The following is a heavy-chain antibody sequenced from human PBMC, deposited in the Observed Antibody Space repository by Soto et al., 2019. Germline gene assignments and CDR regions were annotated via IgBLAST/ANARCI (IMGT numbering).Heavy chain of an antibody. J-gene: IGHJ5*02. Sequence: GGSLRLSCAASGFTFSTYWMHWIRQVPGKGLEWVSRINSDASHTYYADSVKGRFTISRDNAKNTLHLEMNSLRAEDTAVYYFVRDGHCITTSFYGNWFDPWGQGTLVTVSS. V-gene: IGHV3-74*01. CDR2: INSDASHT. D-gene: IGHD2-2*01. CDR1: GFTFSTYW. CDR3: VRDGHCITTSFYGNWFDP.